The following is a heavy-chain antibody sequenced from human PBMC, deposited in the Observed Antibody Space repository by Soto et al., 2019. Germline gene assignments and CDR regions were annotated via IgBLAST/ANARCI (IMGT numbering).Heavy chain of an antibody. CDR2: IIPLYGTT. Sequence: QVQLVQSGAEVKKPGSSVSVSCEASGDTFRNYAISWVRQAPGQGLEWLGGIIPLYGTTNYAQKFQDRVTITADGSTTTAYMDLRSLRSEDTAVYYCARDLGGCSAGSCRYNWFDLWFQGTLVTVSS. D-gene: IGHD2-15*01. CDR1: GDTFRNYA. CDR3: ARDLGGCSAGSCRYNWFDL. V-gene: IGHV1-69*01. J-gene: IGHJ5*02.